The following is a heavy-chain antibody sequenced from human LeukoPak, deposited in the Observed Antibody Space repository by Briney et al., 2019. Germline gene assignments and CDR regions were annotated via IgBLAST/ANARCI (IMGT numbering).Heavy chain of an antibody. Sequence: SVKVSCKASGGTFSSYAISWVRQAPGQGLEWMGRIIPILGIANYAQKFQGRVTITADKSTSTAYMELSSLRSEDTAVYYCATNRPPKYYYDSSGYQNWFDPWGQGTLVTASS. CDR2: IIPILGIA. CDR1: GGTFSSYA. J-gene: IGHJ5*02. V-gene: IGHV1-69*04. CDR3: ATNRPPKYYYDSSGYQNWFDP. D-gene: IGHD3-22*01.